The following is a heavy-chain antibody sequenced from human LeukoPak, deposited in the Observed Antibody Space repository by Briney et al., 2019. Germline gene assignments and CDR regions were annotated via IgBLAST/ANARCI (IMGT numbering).Heavy chain of an antibody. CDR1: GFTFSSYA. CDR2: ISHDGSNK. CDR3: ARDLGYSYGTPYFYYGVDV. D-gene: IGHD5-18*01. J-gene: IGHJ6*04. Sequence: QSGGSLRLSCAASGFTFSSYAMHWVRQAPGKGLEWVAVISHDGSNKYYADFVKGRFTISRDNSKNTLGLQMNSLRAEDTAVYYCARDLGYSYGTPYFYYGVDVWGKGTTVTVSS. V-gene: IGHV3-30*04.